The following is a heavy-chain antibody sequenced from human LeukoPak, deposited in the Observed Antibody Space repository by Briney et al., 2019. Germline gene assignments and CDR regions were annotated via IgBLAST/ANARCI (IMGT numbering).Heavy chain of an antibody. CDR3: AREGLGELTLDY. D-gene: IGHD3-16*01. CDR1: GYTFTSYG. V-gene: IGHV1-18*01. CDR2: ISPYNGDT. J-gene: IGHJ4*02. Sequence: GASVKVSCKASGYTFTSYGISWVRQAPGQGLEWMGWISPYNGDTNYAQKLQGRVTMTTDTSTNTAYMELRSLRSDDTAVYYCAREGLGELTLDYWGQGTLVTVSS.